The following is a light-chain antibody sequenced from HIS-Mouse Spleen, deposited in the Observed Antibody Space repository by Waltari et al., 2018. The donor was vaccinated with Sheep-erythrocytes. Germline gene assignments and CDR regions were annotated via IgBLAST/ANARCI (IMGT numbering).Light chain of an antibody. V-gene: IGKV3-15*01. Sequence: EIVMTQSLATLSVSPGERATLSCRASQSVSSNLAWYQQTPGQAPRLLIYGASTRATGIPARFSGSGSGTEFTLTISSMQSEDFAVYYCQQYNNWPPGTFGQGTKLEIK. J-gene: IGKJ2*02. CDR3: QQYNNWPPGT. CDR2: GAS. CDR1: QSVSSN.